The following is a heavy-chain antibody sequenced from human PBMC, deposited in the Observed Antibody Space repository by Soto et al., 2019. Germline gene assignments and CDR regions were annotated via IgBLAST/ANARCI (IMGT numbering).Heavy chain of an antibody. Sequence: GGSLRLSCAASGFTFSSYEMNWVRQAPGKGLEWVSYISSSGSTIYYADSVKGRFTISRDNAKNSLYLQMNSLRAEDTAVYYCAREPPYDSSGNPGYWGQGTLVTVSS. CDR3: AREPPYDSSGNPGY. CDR1: GFTFSSYE. CDR2: ISSSGSTI. J-gene: IGHJ4*02. V-gene: IGHV3-48*03. D-gene: IGHD3-22*01.